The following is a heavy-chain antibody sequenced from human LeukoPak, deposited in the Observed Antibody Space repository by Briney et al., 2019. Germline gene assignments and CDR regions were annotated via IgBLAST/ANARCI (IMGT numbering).Heavy chain of an antibody. CDR2: IYYSGST. D-gene: IGHD3-16*01. V-gene: IGHV4-61*03. J-gene: IGHJ4*02. Sequence: SETLSLTCIVSGDSISGYYSGYYWSWIRQPPGKGLEWIGYIYYSGSTNYNPSLKSRVTISVDASRNHFSLKVTSVTAADTAVYYCARDRSLGIIDYWGQGTLVTVSS. CDR1: GDSISGYYSGYY. CDR3: ARDRSLGIIDY.